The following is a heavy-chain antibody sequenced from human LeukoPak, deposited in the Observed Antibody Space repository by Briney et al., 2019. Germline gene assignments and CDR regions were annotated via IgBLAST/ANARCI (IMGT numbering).Heavy chain of an antibody. CDR1: GYTFNSYD. CDR3: ARVLRYDFWSAYYFDY. J-gene: IGHJ4*02. V-gene: IGHV1-18*01. CDR2: ISTYNGNT. Sequence: ASVKVSCKATGYTFNSYDISWVRQAPGQGLEWMAWISTYNGNTNYAQKVQGRATMTTDTSTSTAYMELRSLRSDDTAVYYCARVLRYDFWSAYYFDYWGQGTLVTVSS. D-gene: IGHD3-3*01.